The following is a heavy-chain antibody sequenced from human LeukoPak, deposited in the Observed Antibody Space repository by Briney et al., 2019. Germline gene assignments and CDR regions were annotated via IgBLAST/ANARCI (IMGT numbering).Heavy chain of an antibody. CDR3: ARDIEAHYYDSSGFYYYGMDV. CDR2: ISAYKSNV. D-gene: IGHD3-22*01. V-gene: IGHV1-18*01. J-gene: IGHJ6*02. CDR1: GYSFSNYG. Sequence: ASVKLSCKASGYSFSNYGINWMRQAPGQGLEWMGWISAYKSNVYYAQKVQGRVTMTTDTSTSTAYMKLRSLRSDDTAMYYCARDIEAHYYDSSGFYYYGMDVWGQGTTVTVSS.